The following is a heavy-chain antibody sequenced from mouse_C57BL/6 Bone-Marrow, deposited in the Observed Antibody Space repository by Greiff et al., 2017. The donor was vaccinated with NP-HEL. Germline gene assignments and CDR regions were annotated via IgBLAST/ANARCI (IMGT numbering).Heavy chain of an antibody. CDR1: GYTFTDYY. V-gene: IGHV1-19*01. Sequence: EVQLQQSGPVLVKPGASVKMSCKASGYTFTDYYMNWVKQSHGKSLEWIGVIHPYKGGTSYNQKFKGKATLTVDKSSSTAYMELNSLTSEDSAVYYCASGGLRRPAWFAYWGQGTLVTVSA. CDR3: ASGGLRRPAWFAY. J-gene: IGHJ3*01. D-gene: IGHD2-4*01. CDR2: IHPYKGGT.